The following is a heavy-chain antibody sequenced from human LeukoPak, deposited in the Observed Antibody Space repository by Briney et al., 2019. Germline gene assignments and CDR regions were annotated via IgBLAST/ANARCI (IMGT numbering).Heavy chain of an antibody. Sequence: PGGSLRLSCAASGFTFSNYNMNWVREAPGKGLEWVSSISSSSSYIYYADSVKGRFTISRDNAKNSLYLQMNSLRAEDTAVYYCARYSGYDLGAAFDYWGQGTLVTVSS. J-gene: IGHJ4*02. CDR2: ISSSSSYI. V-gene: IGHV3-21*01. D-gene: IGHD5-12*01. CDR3: ARYSGYDLGAAFDY. CDR1: GFTFSNYN.